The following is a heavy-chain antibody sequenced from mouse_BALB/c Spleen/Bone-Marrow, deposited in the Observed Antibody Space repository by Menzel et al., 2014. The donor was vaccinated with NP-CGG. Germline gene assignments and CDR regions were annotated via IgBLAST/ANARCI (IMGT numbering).Heavy chain of an antibody. Sequence: EVKLMESGPELVKPGASMKISCKASGYSFTGYTMNWVQQSHGKNLEWIGLINPYNGGTSYNQKFKGKATLTVDKSSSTAYMELLSLTSEDSAVYYCARDYYGSSYGFAYWGQGTRVTVSA. CDR2: INPYNGGT. CDR1: GYSFTGYT. V-gene: IGHV1-18*01. J-gene: IGHJ3*01. CDR3: ARDYYGSSYGFAY. D-gene: IGHD1-1*01.